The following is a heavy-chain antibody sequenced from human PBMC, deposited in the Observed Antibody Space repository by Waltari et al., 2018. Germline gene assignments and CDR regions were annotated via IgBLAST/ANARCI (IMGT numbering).Heavy chain of an antibody. CDR1: GFTFRNYF. D-gene: IGHD4-17*01. J-gene: IGHJ4*02. CDR2: IKQRGSDK. V-gene: IGHV3-7*03. Sequence: EVQLVESGGGLVQPGGSLRLSCAASGFTFRNYFMSWVRQAPGKGLEGVANIKQRGSDKYYVDSVKGRFTISRDNARNSLYLQMNSLRAEDTAVYYCARAYGEHGPLDYWGQGTLVTVSS. CDR3: ARAYGEHGPLDY.